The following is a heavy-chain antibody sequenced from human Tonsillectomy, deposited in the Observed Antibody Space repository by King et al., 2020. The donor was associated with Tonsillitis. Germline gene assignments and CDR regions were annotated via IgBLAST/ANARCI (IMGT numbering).Heavy chain of an antibody. J-gene: IGHJ3*01. CDR1: GYSFTSNW. CDR3: ARQITGTFDAFDV. CDR2: IYPGDSDT. V-gene: IGHV5-51*01. D-gene: IGHD1-20*01. Sequence: QLVQSGAEVKKAGESLKISCKGSGYSFTSNWIAWVRQMPGKGLEWMGIIYPGDSDTRYSPSFQGQVTISVDKSNSTAYLQWSSLKASDTAMYYCARQITGTFDAFDVWGQGTRVTVSS.